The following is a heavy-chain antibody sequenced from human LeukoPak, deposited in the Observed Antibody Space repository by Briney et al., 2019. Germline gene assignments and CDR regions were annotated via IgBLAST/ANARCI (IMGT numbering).Heavy chain of an antibody. J-gene: IGHJ4*02. Sequence: SETLSLTCTVSGGSINSGDYYWSWIRQSPGKGLEWIGYIYYSGSTYYNPSLKSRVTISVDTSKSQFSLKLTSVTAADTAVYYCARAGTHFWSGYSSYFDSWGQGTLVTVSS. D-gene: IGHD3-3*02. CDR2: IYYSGST. CDR3: ARAGTHFWSGYSSYFDS. CDR1: GGSINSGDYY. V-gene: IGHV4-30-4*01.